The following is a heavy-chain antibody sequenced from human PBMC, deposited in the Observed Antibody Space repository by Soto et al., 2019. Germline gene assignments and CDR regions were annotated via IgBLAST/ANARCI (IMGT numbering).Heavy chain of an antibody. D-gene: IGHD3-22*01. CDR3: TTDSYSTMIEVRFDY. CDR2: IKSKALGGTT. V-gene: IGHV3-15*07. J-gene: IGHJ4*01. CDR1: GFVFSNAW. Sequence: GGSLRLSCAGSGFVFSNAWINWVRQAPGKGLEWVGRIKSKALGGTTDFAAPVRGRFAITRDDSRNMPYMQMNSLNTEDTAVYYCTTDSYSTMIEVRFDYWGHGTPVTVSS.